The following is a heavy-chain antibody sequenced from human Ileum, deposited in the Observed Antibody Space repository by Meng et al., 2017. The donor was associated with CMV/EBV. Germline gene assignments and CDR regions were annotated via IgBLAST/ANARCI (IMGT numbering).Heavy chain of an antibody. CDR2: INPSGGST. V-gene: IGHV1-46*01. D-gene: IGHD5-18*01. J-gene: IGHJ4*02. Sequence: ASVKVSCKASGYTFTSYYMHWVRQAPGQGLEWMGIINPSGGSTSYAQKFQGRVTMTRDTSTSTVYMELSSLRSEETAVYYCARGGYSYGYKPSPFDYWGQGTLVTVSS. CDR3: ARGGYSYGYKPSPFDY. CDR1: GYTFTSYY.